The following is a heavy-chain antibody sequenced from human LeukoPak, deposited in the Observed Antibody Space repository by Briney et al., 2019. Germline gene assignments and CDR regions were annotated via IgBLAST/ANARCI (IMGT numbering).Heavy chain of an antibody. D-gene: IGHD6-13*01. V-gene: IGHV3-74*01. CDR2: INTDASGT. CDR3: AGGPPGAAGTPFDY. Sequence: GGSLRLSCAASGFTFSSYWMHWVRQAPGKGLVWVSRINTDASGTSYGDSVKGRFTTSRDNAKNTLYLQMSSLRAEDTAVYYCAGGPPGAAGTPFDYWGQGTLVTVSS. J-gene: IGHJ4*02. CDR1: GFTFSSYW.